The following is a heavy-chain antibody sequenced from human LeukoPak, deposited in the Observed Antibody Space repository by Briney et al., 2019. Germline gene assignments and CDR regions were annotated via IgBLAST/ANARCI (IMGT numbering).Heavy chain of an antibody. Sequence: SETLSLTCAVYGESFSGYYWSWIRQPPGRGLEWIGEINHSGSTSYSASLKSRVTISVDTSKNQFSLKLSSVTAADTAVYYCARRNRRGSGWYFDYWGQGTLVTVSS. V-gene: IGHV4-34*01. CDR2: INHSGST. CDR3: ARRNRRGSGWYFDY. D-gene: IGHD6-19*01. J-gene: IGHJ4*02. CDR1: GESFSGYY.